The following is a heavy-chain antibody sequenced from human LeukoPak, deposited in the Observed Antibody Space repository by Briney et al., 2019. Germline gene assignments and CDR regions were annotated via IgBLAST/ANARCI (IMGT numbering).Heavy chain of an antibody. Sequence: GGSLRLSCAASGFTFSSYAMSWVRQAPGKGLEWVSAISGSGGSTYYADSGKGRYTISRDNSKNTLYLQMNSLRAEDTAVYYCAKPGSVYSSSCSLYYFDYWGQGTLVTVSS. CDR2: ISGSGGST. CDR3: AKPGSVYSSSCSLYYFDY. D-gene: IGHD6-13*01. CDR1: GFTFSSYA. V-gene: IGHV3-23*01. J-gene: IGHJ4*02.